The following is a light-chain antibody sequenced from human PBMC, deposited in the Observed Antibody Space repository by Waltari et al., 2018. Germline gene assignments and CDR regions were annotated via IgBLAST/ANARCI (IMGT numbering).Light chain of an antibody. V-gene: IGKV3-15*01. CDR2: HAS. Sequence: EIVMTQSPATLSVSQGERATLSCRASQSISIYLAWFQQKPGQAPRLLIYHASTRATGIPARLSGSGSGTEFTLTISSLQSEDFAVYYCQQYYDGRTFGQGTKLESK. CDR1: QSISIY. J-gene: IGKJ2*01. CDR3: QQYYDGRT.